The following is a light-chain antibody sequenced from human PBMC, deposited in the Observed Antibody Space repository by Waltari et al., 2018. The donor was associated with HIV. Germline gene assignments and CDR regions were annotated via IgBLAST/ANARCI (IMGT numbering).Light chain of an antibody. CDR2: SNN. Sequence: QSVLPQPPSASGPPGQRVTISSSGSSSNIGSTTVHWYQQLPGTAPKLLIYSNNQRPSGVPDRFSGSKSGTSASLAISGLQSEDEADYYCTAWDDGLSDPVFGGGTKLTVL. V-gene: IGLV1-44*01. J-gene: IGLJ3*02. CDR1: SSNIGSTT. CDR3: TAWDDGLSDPV.